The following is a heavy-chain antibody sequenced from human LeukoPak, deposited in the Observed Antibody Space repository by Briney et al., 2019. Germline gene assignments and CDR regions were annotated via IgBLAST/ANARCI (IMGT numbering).Heavy chain of an antibody. Sequence: PGGSLRLSCAASGFTFSSHWMSWVRQAPGKGLEWVANIKQDGSEKYYVDSVKGRFTISRDNAKNSLYMQMNSLRAEDTAVYYCAREGDYDFWSGSTLGYYYMDVWGKGTTVTVSS. CDR1: GFTFSSHW. CDR2: IKQDGSEK. J-gene: IGHJ6*03. D-gene: IGHD3-3*01. V-gene: IGHV3-7*01. CDR3: AREGDYDFWSGSTLGYYYMDV.